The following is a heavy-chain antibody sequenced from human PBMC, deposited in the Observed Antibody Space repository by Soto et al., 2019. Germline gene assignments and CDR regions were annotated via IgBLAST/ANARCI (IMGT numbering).Heavy chain of an antibody. V-gene: IGHV1-18*01. CDR3: ARDTSRGEYDY. CDR2: INVYNGNT. CDR1: GYTFTSYG. Sequence: QVQLVQSGAEVKKPGASVKVSCKASGYTFTSYGISGVRQAPGQGLEWMGWINVYNGNTNYAQKLQGRVTMTTATSTSTAYLDLRSLRSDDTAVYFCARDTSRGEYDYWGQGTLVTVSS. D-gene: IGHD3-10*01. J-gene: IGHJ4*02.